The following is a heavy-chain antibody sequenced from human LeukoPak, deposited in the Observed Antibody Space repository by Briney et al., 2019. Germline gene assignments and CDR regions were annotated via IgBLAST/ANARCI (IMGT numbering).Heavy chain of an antibody. D-gene: IGHD6-19*01. CDR3: ARAGWQS. J-gene: IGHJ4*02. CDR2: ISYDGSNK. V-gene: IGHV3-30-3*01. CDR1: GFTFSSYA. Sequence: GRSLRLSCAASGFTFSSYAMHWVRQAPGKGLEWVAVISYDGSNKYYADSVKGRFTISRDNSKNTLYLQMNSLRAEDTAAYYCARAGWQSWGQGTLVTVSS.